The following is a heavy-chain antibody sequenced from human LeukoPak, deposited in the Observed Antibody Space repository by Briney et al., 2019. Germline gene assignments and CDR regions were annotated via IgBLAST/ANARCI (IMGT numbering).Heavy chain of an antibody. D-gene: IGHD6-19*01. Sequence: GGSLRLSCAASGFTFSSYNMKWVRQAPGKGLEWVSSISTSSSYIYYADSVKGRFTISRDNSKNTLYLQMNSLRAEDTAVYYCAKDLKGSGWYYWGQGTLVTVSS. V-gene: IGHV3-21*04. CDR1: GFTFSSYN. CDR2: ISTSSSYI. CDR3: AKDLKGSGWYY. J-gene: IGHJ4*02.